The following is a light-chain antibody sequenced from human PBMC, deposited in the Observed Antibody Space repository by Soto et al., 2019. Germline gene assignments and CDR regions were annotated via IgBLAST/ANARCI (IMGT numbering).Light chain of an antibody. CDR3: SSYTSSSTPPYV. CDR2: DVS. CDR1: SSDVGGYNY. V-gene: IGLV2-14*01. Sequence: QSALTQPASVSGSPGQSITISCTGTSSDVGGYNYVSWYQQHPCKAPKLMIYDVSNRPSGVSNRFSGSKSGNTASLTISGLQAEDEADYYCSSYTSSSTPPYVFGTGTKVTVL. J-gene: IGLJ1*01.